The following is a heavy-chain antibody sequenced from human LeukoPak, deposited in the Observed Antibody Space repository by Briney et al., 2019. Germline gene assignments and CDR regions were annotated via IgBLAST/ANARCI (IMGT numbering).Heavy chain of an antibody. CDR1: GGSISSYY. J-gene: IGHJ4*02. Sequence: SETLSLTCTVSGGSISSYYWSWIRQPAGKGLEWIGRIYTSGSTNYNPSLKSRVTISVDTSKNQFSLKLSSVTAADTAVYYCARLPLGYSYGHFDYWGQGTLVTVSS. CDR3: ARLPLGYSYGHFDY. D-gene: IGHD5-18*01. CDR2: IYTSGST. V-gene: IGHV4-4*07.